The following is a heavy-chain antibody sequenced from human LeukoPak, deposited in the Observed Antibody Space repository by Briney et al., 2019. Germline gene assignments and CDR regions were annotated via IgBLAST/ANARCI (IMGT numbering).Heavy chain of an antibody. CDR3: AKDHGFYSSGWNPLFDY. D-gene: IGHD6-19*01. V-gene: IGHV3-23*01. CDR1: VFSFSSDA. CDR2: VSDCGRNT. J-gene: IGHJ4*02. Sequence: GGSLRLSCALSVFSFSSDAMSWVRQAPRKGLDWVSSVSDCGRNTDYADTVKGRFTISRENTKKALYLQMNSLRAEATAVSYGAKDHGFYSSGWNPLFDYWGQGTVVTVSS.